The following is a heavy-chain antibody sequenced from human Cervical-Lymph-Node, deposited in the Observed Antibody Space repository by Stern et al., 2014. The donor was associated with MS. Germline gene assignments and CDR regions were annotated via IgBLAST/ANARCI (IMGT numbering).Heavy chain of an antibody. Sequence: QITLKESGPTLVKPTQTLTLTCTFSGFSLSTSGVGVGWIRQPPGNALEWLALIYLGDDKRYSPSLKSRLTITKDTSKNQVVLTMTNMDPVDAATYYCAHRLEDGYSFPSAFDIWGQGTMVTVSS. CDR2: IYLGDDK. CDR1: GFSLSTSGVG. V-gene: IGHV2-5*02. D-gene: IGHD5-24*01. J-gene: IGHJ3*02. CDR3: AHRLEDGYSFPSAFDI.